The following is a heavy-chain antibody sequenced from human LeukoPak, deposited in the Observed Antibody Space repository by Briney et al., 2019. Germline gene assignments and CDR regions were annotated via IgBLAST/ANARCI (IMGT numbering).Heavy chain of an antibody. CDR2: ITSSGGNT. V-gene: IGHV3-23*01. J-gene: IGHJ4*02. Sequence: GGSLGLSCAASGFTFSTSAMSWVRQAPGKGLEWVSSITSSGGNTYYVDSVKGRFTISRDNSKNTLYLQMNSLRAEDTAVYYCAKARTEPRIQLWSYYFDYWGQGTLVTVSS. CDR3: AKARTEPRIQLWSYYFDY. CDR1: GFTFSTSA. D-gene: IGHD5-18*01.